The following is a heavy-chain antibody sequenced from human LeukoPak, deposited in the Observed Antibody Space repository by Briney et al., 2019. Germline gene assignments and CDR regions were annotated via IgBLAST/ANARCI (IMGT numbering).Heavy chain of an antibody. D-gene: IGHD2-2*01. CDR3: ARSGVLGYCSSTSCYDY. CDR2: ISAYNGNT. Sequence: ASVKVSCKASGYTFTSYGISWVRQAPGQGLEWMGWISAYNGNTNYAQKLQGRVTMTTDTSTSTAYMELRSLRSDDTAVYYCARSGVLGYCSSTSCYDYWGQGTLVTVSS. J-gene: IGHJ4*02. V-gene: IGHV1-18*01. CDR1: GYTFTSYG.